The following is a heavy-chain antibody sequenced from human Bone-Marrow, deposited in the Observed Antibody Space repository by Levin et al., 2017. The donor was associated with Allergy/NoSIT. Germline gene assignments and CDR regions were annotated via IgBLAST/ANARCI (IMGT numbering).Heavy chain of an antibody. CDR3: GRGNYYGGNRHFDQ. J-gene: IGHJ4*02. Sequence: SETLSLTCAVSGGSITRDNYSWGWIRQPPGKGLEWIGYTHHSGSKAYSPSLKTRVTVSVDRSKNQFSLELRSVTAADTAIYYCGRGNYYGGNRHFDQWGQGTLVTVSS. CDR2: THHSGSK. CDR1: GGSITRDNYS. V-gene: IGHV4-30-2*01. D-gene: IGHD4-23*01.